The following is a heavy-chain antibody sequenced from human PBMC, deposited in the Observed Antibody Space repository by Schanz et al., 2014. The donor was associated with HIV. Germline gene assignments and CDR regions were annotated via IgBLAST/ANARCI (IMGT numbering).Heavy chain of an antibody. Sequence: QVQLVQSGAEVKKPGSSVKVSCKASGGTFSIYAISWVRQAPGQGLEWMGGIIHIFGTTNYAPKFQGRVTINVDESTSTAYMEVSSLRSDDTAVYYCATGNIVLMMYGYGLDFWGQGTTVTVSS. CDR2: IIHIFGTT. J-gene: IGHJ6*02. V-gene: IGHV1-69*01. D-gene: IGHD2-8*01. CDR3: ATGNIVLMMYGYGLDF. CDR1: GGTFSIYA.